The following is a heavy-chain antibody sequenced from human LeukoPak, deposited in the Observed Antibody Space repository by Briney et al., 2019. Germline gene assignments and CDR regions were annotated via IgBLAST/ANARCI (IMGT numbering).Heavy chain of an antibody. V-gene: IGHV1-18*01. J-gene: IGHJ6*04. CDR2: ISAYYGNT. CDR3: ARDRVYDLPMDV. Sequence: AASVKVSCKASGYTSTSYGISWVRQAPGQGLEWMGWISAYYGNTNYAQKLQGRVTMTTDTSTSTAYMELRSLRSDDTAVYYCARDRVYDLPMDVWGEKTKVTLSS. D-gene: IGHD5/OR15-5a*01. CDR1: GYTSTSYG.